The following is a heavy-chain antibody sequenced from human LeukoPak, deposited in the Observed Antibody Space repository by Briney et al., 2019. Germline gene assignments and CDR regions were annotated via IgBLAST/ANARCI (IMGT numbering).Heavy chain of an antibody. J-gene: IGHJ4*02. V-gene: IGHV3-30*04. Sequence: GGSLRLSCAASGFTFSSYAMHWVRQAPGKGMEWVAVMSCDGSNKYYADSVKGRFTICRDNSKNTLYLQMNSLRAEDTAVYYCATPSVRCLQYPCYFDYWGQGTLVTVSS. CDR2: MSCDGSNK. D-gene: IGHD5-24*01. CDR1: GFTFSSYA. CDR3: ATPSVRCLQYPCYFDY.